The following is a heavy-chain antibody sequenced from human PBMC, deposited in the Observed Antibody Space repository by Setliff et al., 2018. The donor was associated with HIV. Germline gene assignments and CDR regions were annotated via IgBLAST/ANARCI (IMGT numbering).Heavy chain of an antibody. V-gene: IGHV1-2*06. CDR1: GYTFTGYF. D-gene: IGHD3-10*01. CDR2: INPNRGDT. J-gene: IGHJ3*02. CDR3: ARVSSFNKIIREAFDI. Sequence: ASMKVSCKASGYTFTGYFIHWVRQAPGQGLEWMGQINPNRGDTKSHHKFADRLIMSRDPSLTTVYMELTSLRSDDTAVYYCARVSSFNKIIREAFDIWGQGTLVTVSS.